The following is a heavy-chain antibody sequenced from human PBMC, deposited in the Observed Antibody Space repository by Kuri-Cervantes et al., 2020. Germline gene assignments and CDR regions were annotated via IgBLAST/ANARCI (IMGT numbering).Heavy chain of an antibody. J-gene: IGHJ6*02. D-gene: IGHD3-16*02. V-gene: IGHV3-30-3*01. CDR3: ARDQVDVWGSYRPNYYYYGMDV. CDR1: GFTFSSYA. CDR2: ISYDGSNK. Sequence: GGSLRLSCAASGFTFSSYAMHWVRQAPGKGLEWVAVISYDGSNKYYADSVKGRFTISRDNSKNTLYLQMNSLRAEDTAVYYCARDQVDVWGSYRPNYYYYGMDVWGQGTTVTVSS.